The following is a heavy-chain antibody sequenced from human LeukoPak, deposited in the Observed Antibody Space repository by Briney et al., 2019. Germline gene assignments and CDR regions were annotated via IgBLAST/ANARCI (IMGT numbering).Heavy chain of an antibody. V-gene: IGHV4-34*01. J-gene: IGHJ4*02. CDR2: INHSGST. CDR1: GGSFSGYY. Sequence: SETLSLTCAVYGGSFSGYYWTWIRQHPGKGLEWIGEINHSGSTNYNPFLKSRVTISLDTSKNQFSLKLSSLTAADTAVYYCAREARKSGPYDYWGQGTLVTVSS. CDR3: AREARKSGPYDY. D-gene: IGHD1-14*01.